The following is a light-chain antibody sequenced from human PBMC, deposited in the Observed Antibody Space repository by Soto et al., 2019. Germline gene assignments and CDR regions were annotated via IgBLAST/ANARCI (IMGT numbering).Light chain of an antibody. CDR1: SSDIGTYNY. CDR2: EVS. Sequence: QSVLTQPASVSGSPGQSITISCTGTSSDIGTYNYVSWYQQHPGKAPKLVSYEVSYRPSGVSIRFSASKSVNTASLTISGLQAEDEADYYCSSYTSKNDRVFGTGTKVTVL. J-gene: IGLJ1*01. CDR3: SSYTSKNDRV. V-gene: IGLV2-14*01.